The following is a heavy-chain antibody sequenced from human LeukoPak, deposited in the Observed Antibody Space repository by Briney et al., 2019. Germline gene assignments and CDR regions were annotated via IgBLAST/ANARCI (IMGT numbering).Heavy chain of an antibody. V-gene: IGHV3-30*02. D-gene: IGHD2-21*02. CDR3: VVTAPSDY. CDR2: IRYDGSNK. Sequence: GGSLRLSCAASGFTFSSYGMHWVRQAPGKGLEWVAFIRYDGSNKYYADSVKGRFTISRDNSKNTLYLQMNSLRAEDTAVYYPVVTAPSDYWGQGTLVTVSS. J-gene: IGHJ4*02. CDR1: GFTFSSYG.